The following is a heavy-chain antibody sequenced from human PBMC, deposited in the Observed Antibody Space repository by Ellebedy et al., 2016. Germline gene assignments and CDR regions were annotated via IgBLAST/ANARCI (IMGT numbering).Heavy chain of an antibody. D-gene: IGHD4-23*01. J-gene: IGHJ4*02. CDR1: GGSISSYY. Sequence: SETLSLTXTVSGGSISSYYWSWIQQPPGKGLEWIGYIYYSGSTNYNPSLKSRVTISVDTSKNQFSLKLSSVTAADTAVYYCARAQGNYGGNPGLYYFDYWGQGTLVTVSS. V-gene: IGHV4-59*08. CDR2: IYYSGST. CDR3: ARAQGNYGGNPGLYYFDY.